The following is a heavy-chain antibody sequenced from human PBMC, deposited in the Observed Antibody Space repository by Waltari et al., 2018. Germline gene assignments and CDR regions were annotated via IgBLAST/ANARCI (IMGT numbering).Heavy chain of an antibody. CDR1: GFTFSSYA. D-gene: IGHD1-26*01. V-gene: IGHV3-30-3*01. J-gene: IGHJ4*02. Sequence: QVQLVESGGGVVQPGRSLRLSCAASGFTFSSYAMHWVRQAPGKGLEWVAVISYDGSNKYYADSVKGRFTISRDNSKNTLYLQMNSLRAEDTAVYYCAREIPPLLVGDYRGQGTLVTVSS. CDR2: ISYDGSNK. CDR3: AREIPPLLVGDY.